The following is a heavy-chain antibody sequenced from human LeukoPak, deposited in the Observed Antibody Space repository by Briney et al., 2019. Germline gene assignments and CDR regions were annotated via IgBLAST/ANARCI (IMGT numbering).Heavy chain of an antibody. J-gene: IGHJ6*03. CDR2: ISSSSSTI. Sequence: QPGGSLRLSCAASGFTFSSYSMNWVRQAPGKGLEWVSYISSSSSTIYYADSVKGRFTISRDNAKNSLYLQMNSLRAEDTAVYYCASIPFLDIVATNGYYYYYMDVWGKGTTVTVSS. CDR3: ASIPFLDIVATNGYYYYYMDV. D-gene: IGHD5-12*01. CDR1: GFTFSSYS. V-gene: IGHV3-48*04.